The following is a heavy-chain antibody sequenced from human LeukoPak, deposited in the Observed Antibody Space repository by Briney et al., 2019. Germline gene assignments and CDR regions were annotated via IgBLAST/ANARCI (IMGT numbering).Heavy chain of an antibody. Sequence: SETLSLTCTVSGGSISSSSHSWGWIRQPPGKGLEWTGTIFYTGRTYYNPSLKSRVTISVDTSKNQFSLKVSSVTAADTAVYYCAQSLGSSNWIGNWFDPWGQGTLVTVSS. CDR3: AQSLGSSNWIGNWFDP. D-gene: IGHD6-13*01. CDR2: IFYTGRT. J-gene: IGHJ5*02. V-gene: IGHV4-39*01. CDR1: GGSISSSSHS.